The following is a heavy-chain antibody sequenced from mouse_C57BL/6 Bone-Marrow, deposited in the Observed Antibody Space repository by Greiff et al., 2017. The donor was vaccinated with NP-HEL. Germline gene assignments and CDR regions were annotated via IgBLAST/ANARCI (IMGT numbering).Heavy chain of an antibody. CDR2: ISDGGSYT. CDR3: ARGGIFGY. J-gene: IGHJ2*01. V-gene: IGHV5-4*01. Sequence: DVQLVESGGGLVKPGGSLKLSCAASGFTFSSYAMSWVRQTPEKRLEWVATISDGGSYTYYPDNVKGRFTISRDNAKNNLYLQMSHLKSEDTAMYYCARGGIFGYWGQGTTLTVSS. CDR1: GFTFSSYA.